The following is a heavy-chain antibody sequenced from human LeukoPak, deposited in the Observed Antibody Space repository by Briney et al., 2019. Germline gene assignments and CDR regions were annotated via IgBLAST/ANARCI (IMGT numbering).Heavy chain of an antibody. CDR3: ARVGLLHYPMDY. V-gene: IGHV3-48*01. Sequence: GGSLRLSCAASGFPLSSHSMNWVRQAPGKGLEWLSYITSSSTTIYYADSVRGRFTTSRDNAKNSVLLQMNSPRAEDTAVYYCARVGLLHYPMDYWGRGTLLTVSS. CDR2: ITSSSTTI. CDR1: GFPLSSHS. J-gene: IGHJ4*02. D-gene: IGHD1-26*01.